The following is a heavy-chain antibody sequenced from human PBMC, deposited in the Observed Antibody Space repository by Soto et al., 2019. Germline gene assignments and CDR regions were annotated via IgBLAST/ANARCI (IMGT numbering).Heavy chain of an antibody. V-gene: IGHV4-31*03. CDR3: ARSGQYSVTIAPHFDY. CDR2: IYYSGST. J-gene: IGHJ4*02. CDR1: GGSISSGGYY. D-gene: IGHD4-17*01. Sequence: SETLSLTCTVSGGSISSGGYYRSWIRQHPGKGLEWIGYIYYSGSTYYNPSLKSRVTISVDTSKNQFSLKLSSVTAADTAVYYCARSGQYSVTIAPHFDYWGQGTLVTVSS.